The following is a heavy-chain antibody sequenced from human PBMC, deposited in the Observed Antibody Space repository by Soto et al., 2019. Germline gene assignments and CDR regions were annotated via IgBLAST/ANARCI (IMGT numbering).Heavy chain of an antibody. CDR3: ARPAGNYDSSGYYYFPFDI. J-gene: IGHJ3*02. CDR2: IYSSGST. D-gene: IGHD3-22*01. V-gene: IGHV4-39*01. CDR1: GGSISRSSYY. Sequence: QLHLQESGPGLVRPSETLSLTCTVSGGSISRSSYYWVWIRQPPGKGLEWIGSIYSSGSTYYNPSLKSRVTIFVDTSKNQFSLKLSSVTAADTAVYYCARPAGNYDSSGYYYFPFDIWGQGTMVTVSS.